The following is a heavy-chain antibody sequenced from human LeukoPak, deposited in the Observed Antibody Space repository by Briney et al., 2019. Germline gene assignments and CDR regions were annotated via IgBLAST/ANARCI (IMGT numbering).Heavy chain of an antibody. Sequence: SETLSLTCTVSGGSISSGGYYWSWIRQPPGKGLEWIGYIYHSGSTYYNPSLKSRVTISVDRSKNQFSLKLSSVTAADTAVYYCAGSLGYCSGGSCYGRNFDYWGQGTLVTVSS. V-gene: IGHV4-30-2*01. D-gene: IGHD2-15*01. CDR1: GGSISSGGYY. CDR2: IYHSGST. CDR3: AGSLGYCSGGSCYGRNFDY. J-gene: IGHJ4*02.